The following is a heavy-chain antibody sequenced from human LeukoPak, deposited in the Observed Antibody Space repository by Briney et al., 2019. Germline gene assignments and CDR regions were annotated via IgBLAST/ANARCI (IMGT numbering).Heavy chain of an antibody. J-gene: IGHJ3*02. CDR3: ARAVVGSPHAFDI. V-gene: IGHV3-21*01. Sequence: GGSLRLSCAASGFTFCSYSMNWVRQAPGKGLEWVSSISSSSSYIYYADSVKGRFTISRDNAKNSLYLQMNSLRAEDTAVYYCARAVVGSPHAFDIWGQGTMVTVSS. CDR2: ISSSSSYI. D-gene: IGHD1-26*01. CDR1: GFTFCSYS.